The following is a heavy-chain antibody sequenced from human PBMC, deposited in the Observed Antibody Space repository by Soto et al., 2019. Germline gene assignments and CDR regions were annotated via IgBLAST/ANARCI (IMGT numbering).Heavy chain of an antibody. D-gene: IGHD6-13*01. V-gene: IGHV4-31*03. CDR3: AREGAGPHGSSSWPDDAFDI. CDR1: GGSISSGGYY. CDR2: ISYSGST. Sequence: QVQLQESGPGLVKPSQTLSLTCTVSGGSISSGGYYWSWIRQHPGKGLEWIGYISYSGSTYYNPSLKSRVTISVDTSKDHFSLKLSSVTAADTAVYYCAREGAGPHGSSSWPDDAFDIWGQGTMVTVSS. J-gene: IGHJ3*02.